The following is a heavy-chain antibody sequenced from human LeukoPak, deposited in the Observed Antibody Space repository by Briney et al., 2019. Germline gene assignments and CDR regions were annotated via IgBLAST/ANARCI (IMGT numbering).Heavy chain of an antibody. J-gene: IGHJ5*02. Sequence: SETLSLTCTVSGGSISSYYWSWIRQPPGKGLEWIGYIYYSGSTNYNPSLKSRVTISVDRSKNQFSLKLSPVTAADTAVYYCARRYCSGGSCYSDNWFDPWGQGTLVTVSS. D-gene: IGHD2-15*01. CDR2: IYYSGST. CDR3: ARRYCSGGSCYSDNWFDP. CDR1: GGSISSYY. V-gene: IGHV4-59*08.